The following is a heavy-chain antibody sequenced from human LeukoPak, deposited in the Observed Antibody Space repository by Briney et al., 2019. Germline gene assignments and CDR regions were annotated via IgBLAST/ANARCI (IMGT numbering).Heavy chain of an antibody. V-gene: IGHV3-7*01. CDR1: GGSFSGYY. D-gene: IGHD1-26*01. Sequence: ETLSLTCAVYGGSFSGYYWSWVRQAPGKGLEWVANIKQDGSEKYYVDSVKGRFTISRDNAKNSLYLQMNSLRAEDTAVYYCARDNSVGDTAWWFDPWGQGTLVTVSS. CDR2: IKQDGSEK. J-gene: IGHJ5*02. CDR3: ARDNSVGDTAWWFDP.